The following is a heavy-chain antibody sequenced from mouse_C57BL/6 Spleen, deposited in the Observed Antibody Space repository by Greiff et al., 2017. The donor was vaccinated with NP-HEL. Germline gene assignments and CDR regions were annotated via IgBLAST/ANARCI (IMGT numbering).Heavy chain of an antibody. CDR1: GFTFSSYA. CDR2: ISDGGSYT. CDR3: AREGRSTMVLFDY. D-gene: IGHD2-1*01. Sequence: EVKLVESGGGLVKPGGSLKLSCAASGFTFSSYAMSWVRQTPEKRLEWVATISDGGSYTYYPDNVKGRFTISRDNAKNNLYLQMSHLKSEDTAMYYCAREGRSTMVLFDYWGQGTTLTVSS. J-gene: IGHJ2*01. V-gene: IGHV5-4*01.